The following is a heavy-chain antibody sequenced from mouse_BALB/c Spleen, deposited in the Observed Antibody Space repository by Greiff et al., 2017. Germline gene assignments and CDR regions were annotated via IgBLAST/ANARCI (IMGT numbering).Heavy chain of an antibody. CDR1: GFTFSSYG. CDR2: INSNGGST. J-gene: IGHJ2*01. Sequence: DVQLQESGGGLVQPGGSLKLSCAASGFTFSSYGMSWVRQTPDKRLELVATINSNGGSTYYPDSVKGRFTISRDNAKNTLYLQMSSLKSEDTAMYYCARDDYDSFDYWGQGTTLTVSS. CDR3: ARDDYDSFDY. V-gene: IGHV5-6-3*01. D-gene: IGHD2-4*01.